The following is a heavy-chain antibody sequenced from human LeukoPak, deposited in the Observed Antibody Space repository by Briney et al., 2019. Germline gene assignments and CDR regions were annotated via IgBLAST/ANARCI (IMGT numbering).Heavy chain of an antibody. J-gene: IGHJ4*02. V-gene: IGHV4-34*01. Sequence: SETLSLTCAVYGGSFSGYYWSWIRQPPGKGLEWIGEINHSGSTNYNPSLKSRVTISVDTSKNQFSLKLSSVTAADTAVYYCARTKGGSYSIDYWGQGTLVTVSS. CDR2: INHSGST. CDR1: GGSFSGYY. D-gene: IGHD1-26*01. CDR3: ARTKGGSYSIDY.